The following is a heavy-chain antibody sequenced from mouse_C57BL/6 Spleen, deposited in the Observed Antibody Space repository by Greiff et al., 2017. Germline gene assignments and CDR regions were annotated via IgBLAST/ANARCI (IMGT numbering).Heavy chain of an antibody. V-gene: IGHV1-64*01. CDR2: IHPNRGST. CDR1: GYTFTSYW. J-gene: IGHJ4*01. D-gene: IGHD2-3*01. CDR3: ARSGLLREGYYAMAY. Sequence: VQLQQPGAELVKPGASVKLSCKASGYTFTSYWMHWVKQRPGQGLVWIGIIHPNRGSTNYNEKFKSKATLTVDQSSSTAYMQLSSLTSVDSAVYYCARSGLLREGYYAMAYWGQGTSVTVS.